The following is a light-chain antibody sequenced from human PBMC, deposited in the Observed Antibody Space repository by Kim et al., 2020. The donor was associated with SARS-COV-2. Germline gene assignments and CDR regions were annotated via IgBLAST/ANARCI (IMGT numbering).Light chain of an antibody. CDR3: QVWDTDTDDYV. Sequence: AGQAARITCGGNNIGGHSVHWYQQKPGQAPVLVIYYDSDRPSGIPERFSGSKAATTATLTISRVEAGDEADYYCQVWDTDTDDYVFGTGTKVTVL. CDR2: YDS. J-gene: IGLJ1*01. CDR1: NIGGHS. V-gene: IGLV3-21*01.